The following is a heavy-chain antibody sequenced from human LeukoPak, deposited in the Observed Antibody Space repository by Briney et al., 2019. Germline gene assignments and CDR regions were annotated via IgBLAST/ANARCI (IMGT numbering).Heavy chain of an antibody. CDR1: GYTFTTYA. CDR3: ARETPYCSGGSCYSEDFQH. J-gene: IGHJ1*01. D-gene: IGHD2-15*01. Sequence: ATVKVSCKASGYTFTTYAMNWVRQAPGQGLEWMGWINTNTGNPTYAQGFTGRFVFSLDTSVSTAYLQISSLKAEDTAVYYCARETPYCSGGSCYSEDFQHWGQGTLVTVSS. V-gene: IGHV7-4-1*02. CDR2: INTNTGNP.